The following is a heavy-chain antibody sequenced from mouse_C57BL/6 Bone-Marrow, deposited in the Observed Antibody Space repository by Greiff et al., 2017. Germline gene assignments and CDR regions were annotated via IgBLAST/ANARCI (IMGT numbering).Heavy chain of an antibody. J-gene: IGHJ3*01. D-gene: IGHD1-1*01. CDR1: GYAFSSSW. V-gene: IGHV1-82*01. CDR2: IYPGDGAP. CDR3: ERNYYGGFAY. Sequence: VQLQQSGPELVKPGASVKISCKASGYAFSSSWMNWVKQRPGQGLAWIGRIYPGDGAPNYNGKFKGKATLTADKSSRTAYMQLSSLTSEDSAVYFCERNYYGGFAYWGQGTLVTVSA.